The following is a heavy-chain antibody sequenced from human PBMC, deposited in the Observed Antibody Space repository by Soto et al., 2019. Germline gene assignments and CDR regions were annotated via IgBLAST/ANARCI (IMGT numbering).Heavy chain of an antibody. J-gene: IGHJ4*02. D-gene: IGHD6-19*01. CDR3: ARGVAVAAPSFDY. CDR2: IIPIFGTA. V-gene: IGHV1-69*06. CDR1: GGTFSSYA. Sequence: GAAVKVSCKACGGTFSSYAISWVRQAPGQGLEWMGGIIPIFGTANYAQKFQGRVTITADKSTSTAYMELSSLRSEDTAVYYCARGVAVAAPSFDYWGQGTLVTVSS.